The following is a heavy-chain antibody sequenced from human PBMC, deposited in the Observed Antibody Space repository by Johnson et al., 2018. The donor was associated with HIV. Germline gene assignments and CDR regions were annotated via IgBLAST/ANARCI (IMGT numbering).Heavy chain of an antibody. V-gene: IGHV3-13*01. J-gene: IGHJ3*02. Sequence: VQLVESGGGLVQPGGSLRLSCAASGFTFSIYDMHWVRQATGKGLEWVSAIGTAGDTYYPGSVKGRFTISRENAKNSLYLQMSSRRAGDTAVYYCARGSGDCSGGSCKGAVAFDIWGQGTMVTVSS. CDR1: GFTFSIYD. D-gene: IGHD2-15*01. CDR2: IGTAGDT. CDR3: ARGSGDCSGGSCKGAVAFDI.